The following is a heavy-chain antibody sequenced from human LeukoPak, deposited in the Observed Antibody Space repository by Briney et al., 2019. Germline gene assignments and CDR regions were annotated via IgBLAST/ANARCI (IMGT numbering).Heavy chain of an antibody. CDR3: ARRGFRDDGTY. Sequence: PSETLSLTCTVSGGSISSSSYYWGWIRQPPGKGLEWIGSIYYSGSTYYNPPLKSRVTISVDTSKNQFSLKLSSVTAADTAVYYCARRGFRDDGTYWGQGTLVTVSS. V-gene: IGHV4-39*01. D-gene: IGHD4-17*01. CDR1: GGSISSSSYY. J-gene: IGHJ4*02. CDR2: IYYSGST.